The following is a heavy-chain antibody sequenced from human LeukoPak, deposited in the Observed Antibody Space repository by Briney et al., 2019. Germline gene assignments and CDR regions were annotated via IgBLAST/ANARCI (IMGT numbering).Heavy chain of an antibody. D-gene: IGHD6-19*01. V-gene: IGHV1-8*01. J-gene: IGHJ4*02. CDR3: TRGSSGRRDN. Sequence: GASVKVSCKASGYTFTSCDINWVRQATEQGLEWMGWMNPNSGNTGYGQSFQGRITMTRDISIGTAYMELSNLTSEDTAIYYCTRGSSGRRDNWGQGTLVTVSP. CDR2: MNPNSGNT. CDR1: GYTFTSCD.